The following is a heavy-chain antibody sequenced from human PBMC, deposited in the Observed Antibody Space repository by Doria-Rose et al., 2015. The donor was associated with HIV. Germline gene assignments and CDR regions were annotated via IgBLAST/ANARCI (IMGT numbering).Heavy chain of an antibody. V-gene: IGHV2-26*01. CDR1: GVSLSSPGMG. J-gene: IGHJ4*02. D-gene: IGHD6-13*01. Sequence: SGPVLVKLTETFTLTCTVSGVSLSSPGMGVSWIRQPPGKALEWLANIFSDDERSYKTSLKSRLTISRGTSKSQVVLTMTDMDPVDTATYYCARIKSSRWYHKYYFDFWGQGTLVIVSA. CDR2: IFSDDER. CDR3: ARIKSSRWYHKYYFDF.